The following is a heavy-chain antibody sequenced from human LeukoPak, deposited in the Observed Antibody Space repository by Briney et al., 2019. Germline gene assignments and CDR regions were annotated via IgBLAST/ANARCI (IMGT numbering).Heavy chain of an antibody. CDR2: ISYDGSNK. Sequence: GGSLRLSCAASGFTFSSYAMHWVRQPPGKGLEWVEVISYDGSNKYYADSVKGRFTISRDNSKNTLYLQMNSLRAEDTAVYYCARPLSIVGAIFPGYWGQGTLVTVSS. D-gene: IGHD1-26*01. V-gene: IGHV3-30-3*01. CDR1: GFTFSSYA. CDR3: ARPLSIVGAIFPGY. J-gene: IGHJ4*02.